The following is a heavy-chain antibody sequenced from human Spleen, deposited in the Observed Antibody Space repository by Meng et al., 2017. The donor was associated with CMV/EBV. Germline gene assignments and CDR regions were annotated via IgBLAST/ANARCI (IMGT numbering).Heavy chain of an antibody. D-gene: IGHD7-27*01. Sequence: SETLSLTCTVSGGSISSSSYYWGWIRQPPGKGLEWIGSIYYSGSTYYNPSLKSRVTISVDTSKNQFSLKLSSVTAADTAVYYCARAGSWGQIDYWGQGTLVTVS. CDR3: ARAGSWGQIDY. J-gene: IGHJ4*02. CDR1: GGSISSSSYY. V-gene: IGHV4-39*07. CDR2: IYYSGST.